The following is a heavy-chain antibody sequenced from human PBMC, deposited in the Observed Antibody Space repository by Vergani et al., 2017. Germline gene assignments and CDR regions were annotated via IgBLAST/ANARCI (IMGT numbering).Heavy chain of an antibody. V-gene: IGHV1-69*01. CDR1: GGTFSSYA. CDR3: ARGDGTGMIVPTDPRPGYYYYMDV. J-gene: IGHJ6*03. Sequence: QVQLVQSGAEVKKPGSSVKVSCKASGGTFSSYAISWVRQAPGQGLEWMGGIIPIFGTANYAQKFQGRVTITADESTSTAYMELSSLRSEDTAVYYCARGDGTGMIVPTDPRPGYYYYMDVWGKGTTVTVSS. CDR2: IIPIFGTA. D-gene: IGHD3-22*01.